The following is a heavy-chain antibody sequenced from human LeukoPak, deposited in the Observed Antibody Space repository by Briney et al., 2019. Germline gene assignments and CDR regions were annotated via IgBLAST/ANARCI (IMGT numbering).Heavy chain of an antibody. D-gene: IGHD6-13*01. CDR3: AREPIAAAGKNWFDP. J-gene: IGHJ5*02. CDR2: IIPILGIS. Sequence: ASVKVSCKASGGTFSSYAISWVRQAPGQGLEWMGRIIPILGISNYAQKFQGRVTITADKSTSTAYMEPSSLRSEDTAVYYCAREPIAAAGKNWFDPWGQGTLVTVSS. CDR1: GGTFSSYA. V-gene: IGHV1-69*04.